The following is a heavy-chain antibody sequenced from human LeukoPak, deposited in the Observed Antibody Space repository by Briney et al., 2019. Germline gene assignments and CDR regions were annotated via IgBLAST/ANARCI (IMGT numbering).Heavy chain of an antibody. CDR3: ARVDVWGSSTSDYFDY. Sequence: SETLSLTCTVSGGSISSGSYYWGWIRQPPGKGLEWIGSFYYSGSTYYNPSLKSRVTISVDTSKNQFSLKLSSVTAADTAVYYCARVDVWGSSTSDYFDYWGQGTLVTVSS. CDR2: FYYSGST. D-gene: IGHD3-16*01. J-gene: IGHJ4*02. CDR1: GGSISSGSYY. V-gene: IGHV4-39*07.